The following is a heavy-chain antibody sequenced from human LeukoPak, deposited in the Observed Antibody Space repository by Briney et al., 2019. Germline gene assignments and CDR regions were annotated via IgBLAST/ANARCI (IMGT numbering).Heavy chain of an antibody. Sequence: SETLSLTCTVSGGSISSYYWCWIRQPPGEGLEWIAYIYHSGSTNCHPSLKSRVTISVDTSKNQFSLKLSSVTAADTAVYYCARFSTNTYGSADYWGQGTLVTVSS. V-gene: IGHV4-59*01. CDR3: ARFSTNTYGSADY. CDR1: GGSISSYY. CDR2: IYHSGST. J-gene: IGHJ4*02. D-gene: IGHD3-10*01.